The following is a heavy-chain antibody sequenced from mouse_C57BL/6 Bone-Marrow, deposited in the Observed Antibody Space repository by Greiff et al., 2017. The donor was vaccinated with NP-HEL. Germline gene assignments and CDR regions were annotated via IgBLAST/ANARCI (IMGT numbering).Heavy chain of an antibody. CDR3: ARCDGYLYYFDY. J-gene: IGHJ2*01. V-gene: IGHV1-64*01. CDR2: IHPNSGST. Sequence: VQLQQPGAELVKPGASVKLSCKASGYTFTSYWMHWVKQRPGQGLEWIGMIHPNSGSTNYNEKFKSKATLTVDKSSSTAYMRGSGMASEDSAVYYRARCDGYLYYFDYWGQGTTLTVSS. CDR1: GYTFTSYW. D-gene: IGHD2-3*01.